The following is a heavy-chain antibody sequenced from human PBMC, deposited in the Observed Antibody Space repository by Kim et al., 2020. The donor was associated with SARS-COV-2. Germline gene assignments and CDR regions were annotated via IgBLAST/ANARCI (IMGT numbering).Heavy chain of an antibody. Sequence: SETLSLTCTVSGGSISSGGYYWSWIRQHPGKGLEWIGYIYYSGSTYYNPSLKSRVTISVDTSKNQFSLKLSSVTAADTAVYYCARGTSGGSCYDYWGQGTLVTVSS. CDR1: GGSISSGGYY. CDR3: ARGTSGGSCYDY. V-gene: IGHV4-31*03. D-gene: IGHD2-15*01. CDR2: IYYSGST. J-gene: IGHJ4*02.